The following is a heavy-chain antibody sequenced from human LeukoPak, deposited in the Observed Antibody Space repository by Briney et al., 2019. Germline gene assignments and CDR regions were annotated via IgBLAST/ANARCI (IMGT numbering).Heavy chain of an antibody. CDR1: GYTFTDYY. J-gene: IGHJ4*02. V-gene: IGHV1-2*02. Sequence: ASVKVSCKASGYTFTDYYMHWVRQAPGQRLRWMGWINPNSGDTKYAQNFQDRVTMTRDTSISTAYVELSGLTSDDTALYYCARGSALQGARFPFAYWGQGTLVTVSS. D-gene: IGHD1-26*01. CDR2: INPNSGDT. CDR3: ARGSALQGARFPFAY.